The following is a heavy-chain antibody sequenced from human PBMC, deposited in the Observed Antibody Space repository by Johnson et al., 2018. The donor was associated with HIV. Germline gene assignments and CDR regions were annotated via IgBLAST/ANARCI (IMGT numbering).Heavy chain of an antibody. D-gene: IGHD2-15*01. CDR3: AKVGLGHRKGFDI. Sequence: VQLVESGGVLIQPGGSLRLSCAASGFTVSSNYMSWVRQAPGKGLEWVSVIYSGGSTYYADSVKGRFTISRDNSKNTLYLQMNSLRAEDTAVYYCAKVGLGHRKGFDIWGQGTMVTVSS. V-gene: IGHV3-66*03. CDR2: IYSGGST. J-gene: IGHJ3*02. CDR1: GFTVSSNY.